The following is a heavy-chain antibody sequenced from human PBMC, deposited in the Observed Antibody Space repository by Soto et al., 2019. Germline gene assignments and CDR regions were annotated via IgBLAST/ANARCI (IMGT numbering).Heavy chain of an antibody. J-gene: IGHJ3*02. D-gene: IGHD3-22*01. CDR2: IRWNSGSI. V-gene: IGHV3-9*01. CDR3: AKDRIYYDSSGYYDAFDI. CDR1: GFTFDDYA. Sequence: GGSLRLSCAASGFTFDDYAMHWVRQAPGKGLEWVSGIRWNSGSIGYADSVKGRFTISRDNANNSLYLQMNSLRAEDTDLYYCAKDRIYYDSSGYYDAFDIWGQGTMVTVSS.